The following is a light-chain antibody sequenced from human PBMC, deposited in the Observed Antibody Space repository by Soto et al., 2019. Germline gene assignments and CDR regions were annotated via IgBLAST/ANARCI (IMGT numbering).Light chain of an antibody. CDR3: QQYYSTPPT. J-gene: IGKJ1*01. CDR1: QSVLYSSNNKNY. CDR2: WAS. Sequence: DIVMTQSPDSLAVSLGERATINCKSSQSVLYSSNNKNYLAWYQQKPGQPPKLLFYWASTRESGVPDRFSGSSSETDFTLTISSLQAEDVAVYYCQQYYSTPPTFGQGTKVEIK. V-gene: IGKV4-1*01.